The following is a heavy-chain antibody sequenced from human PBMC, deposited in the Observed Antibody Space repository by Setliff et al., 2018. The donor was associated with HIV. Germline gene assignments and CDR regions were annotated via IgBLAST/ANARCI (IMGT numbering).Heavy chain of an antibody. V-gene: IGHV4-31*03. J-gene: IGHJ5*02. CDR3: ARDLITGTTGFSWFDP. CDR2: IYYSGST. Sequence: SETLSLTCTVSGGSISSGGYYWSWIRQHPGKGLEWIGYIYYSGSTYYNPSLKSRVTISVDPSKNQFSLKLSSVTAADTAVYYCARDLITGTTGFSWFDPWGQGTLVTVSS. CDR1: GGSISSGGYY. D-gene: IGHD1-20*01.